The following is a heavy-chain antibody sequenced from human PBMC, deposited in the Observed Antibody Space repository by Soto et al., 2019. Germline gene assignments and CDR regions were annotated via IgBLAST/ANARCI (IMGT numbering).Heavy chain of an antibody. CDR3: ARIAADTHNYYYYYGMDV. V-gene: IGHV1-3*01. D-gene: IGHD6-13*01. CDR1: GYTFTSYA. J-gene: IGHJ6*02. CDR2: INAGNGNT. Sequence: GASVKVSCKASGYTFTSYAMHWVRQAPGQRLEWMGWINAGNGNTKYSQKFQGRVTITRDTSASTAYMELSSLRSEDTAVYYCARIAADTHNYYYYYGMDVWGQGTTVTVSS.